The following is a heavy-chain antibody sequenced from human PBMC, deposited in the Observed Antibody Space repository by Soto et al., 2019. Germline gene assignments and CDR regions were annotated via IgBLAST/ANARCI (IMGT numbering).Heavy chain of an antibody. J-gene: IGHJ4*02. V-gene: IGHV4-34*01. CDR2: INHSGST. CDR1: GGSFSGYY. Sequence: QVQLQQWGAGLVKPSETLSLTCAVYGGSFSGYYWSWIRQPPGKGLEWIGEINHSGSTNYNPSLKSRVTISVDTSKNQFSLKLSSVTAADTAVYYCARGRYVLLWFGESLGDYWGQGTLVTVSS. CDR3: ARGRYVLLWFGESLGDY. D-gene: IGHD3-10*01.